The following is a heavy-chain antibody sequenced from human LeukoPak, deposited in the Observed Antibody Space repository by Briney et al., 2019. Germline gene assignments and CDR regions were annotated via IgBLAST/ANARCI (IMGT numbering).Heavy chain of an antibody. CDR1: GFTFSSYS. CDR2: ISSSSRHI. D-gene: IGHD3-3*01. Sequence: PGRSLRLSCAASGFTFSSYSMNWVRQAPGKGLEWVSSISSSSRHIYYADSVKGRFTISRDNAKNSLYLQMNSLRAEDTAVYYCARSGSGLGAPTSIFGVVEGSIYYYYYYGMDVWGQGTTVTVSS. CDR3: ARSGSGLGAPTSIFGVVEGSIYYYYYYGMDV. V-gene: IGHV3-21*01. J-gene: IGHJ6*02.